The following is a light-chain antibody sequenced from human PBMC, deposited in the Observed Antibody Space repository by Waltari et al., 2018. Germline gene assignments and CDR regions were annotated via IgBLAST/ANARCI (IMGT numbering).Light chain of an antibody. Sequence: QLVLTQSPSASASLGASVKLTCTLSSAHSYYTIAWHQQQPERGLRFLMKLDNDGSHIKGEAIPDRFSGSSSGAERYFTISSLQPEDEADYYCQTWDTAIQMFGEGTKLTVL. J-gene: IGLJ3*02. V-gene: IGLV4-69*02. CDR2: LDNDGSH. CDR1: SAHSYYT. CDR3: QTWDTAIQM.